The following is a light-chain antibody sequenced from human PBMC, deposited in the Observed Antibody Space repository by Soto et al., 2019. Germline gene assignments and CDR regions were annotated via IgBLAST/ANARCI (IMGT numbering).Light chain of an antibody. V-gene: IGLV1-51*02. CDR1: SSNIGNNY. Sequence: QSVLTQPPSVSAAPGQKVTISCSGSSSNIGNNYVSWYQQLPGTAPKLLIYENNKRPSGIPDRFSGCKSGTSATLGITGLQTGDEADYYCGTWDSSLSAHAVFGGGTQLTVL. J-gene: IGLJ7*01. CDR3: GTWDSSLSAHAV. CDR2: ENN.